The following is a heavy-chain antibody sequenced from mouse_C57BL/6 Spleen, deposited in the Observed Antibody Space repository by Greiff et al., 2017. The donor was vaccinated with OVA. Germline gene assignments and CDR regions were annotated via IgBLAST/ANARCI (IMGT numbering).Heavy chain of an antibody. J-gene: IGHJ2*01. CDR1: GYSITSGYY. D-gene: IGHD2-4*01. CDR2: ISYDGSN. Sequence: EVKLVESGPGLVKPSQSLSLTCSVTGYSITSGYYWNWIRQFPGNKLEWMGYISYDGSNNYNPSLKNRISITRDTSKNQFFLKLNSVTTEDTATYYCASIYYDYDVGNYFDYWGQGTTLTVSS. V-gene: IGHV3-6*01. CDR3: ASIYYDYDVGNYFDY.